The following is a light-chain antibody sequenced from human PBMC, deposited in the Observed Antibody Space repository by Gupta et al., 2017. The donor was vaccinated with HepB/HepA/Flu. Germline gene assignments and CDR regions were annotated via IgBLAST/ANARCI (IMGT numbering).Light chain of an antibody. V-gene: IGLV3-21*03. J-gene: IGLJ2*01. CDR2: GDS. CDR1: HNGSKS. CDR3: QVWDSSSDHLVV. Sequence: SYVLTQPPPVSVAPGKTAWNTCGGNHNGSKSVHLYQQKPGQAHVLVVYGDSDRPSRIPERFSGSNSGNTATLTISRVEAGDEADYYCQVWDSSSDHLVVFGGGTKLTVL.